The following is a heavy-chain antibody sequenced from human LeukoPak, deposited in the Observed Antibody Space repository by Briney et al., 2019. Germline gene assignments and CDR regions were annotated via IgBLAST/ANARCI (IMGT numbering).Heavy chain of an antibody. D-gene: IGHD6-13*01. CDR2: LNPKSGNR. CDR3: ARGSKWSSRRYYYYYMDV. J-gene: IGHJ6*03. V-gene: IGHV1-8*01. CDR1: GYTFTSYD. Sequence: ASVKVSCKDSGYTFTSYDINWVRQATGQGLEWMGWLNPKSGNRGYAQKFQGRVTMTRNTSISTAYMELSSLRSEDTAVYYCARGSKWSSRRYYYYYMDVWGKGTTVTVSS.